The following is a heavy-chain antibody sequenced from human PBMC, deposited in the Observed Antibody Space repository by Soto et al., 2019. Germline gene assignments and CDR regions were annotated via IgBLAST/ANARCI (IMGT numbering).Heavy chain of an antibody. V-gene: IGHV1-69*08. D-gene: IGHD2-2*01. CDR3: ARDHGDIVVVPAAEQKDWFDP. J-gene: IGHJ5*02. CDR2: IIPILGIA. Sequence: QVQLVQSGAEVTKPGSSVKVSCKASGGTFSSYTISWVRQAPGQGLEWMRRIIPILGIANYAQKFQGRVTVTADKSTSTAYMELGGLRSEATAVYYCARDHGDIVVVPAAEQKDWFDPWGQGTLVTVSS. CDR1: GGTFSSYT.